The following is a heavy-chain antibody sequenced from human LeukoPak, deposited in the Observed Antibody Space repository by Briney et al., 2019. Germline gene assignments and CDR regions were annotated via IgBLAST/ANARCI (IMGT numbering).Heavy chain of an antibody. J-gene: IGHJ4*02. CDR3: ARVLSFAGPFDY. CDR2: IYSGGST. V-gene: IGHV3-53*01. D-gene: IGHD6-13*01. CDR1: GFTVSSNY. Sequence: GGSLRLSCAASGFTVSSNYMSWVRQAPGKGLEWVSVIYSGGSTYYADSVKGRFTISRDNSKNTLYLQMNSLRAEDTAVYYCARVLSFAGPFDYWGQGTLVTVSS.